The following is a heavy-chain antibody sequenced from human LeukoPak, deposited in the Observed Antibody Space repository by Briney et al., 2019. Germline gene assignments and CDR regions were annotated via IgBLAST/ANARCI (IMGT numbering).Heavy chain of an antibody. D-gene: IGHD2-15*01. J-gene: IGHJ4*02. CDR3: AREGNGGYCSGGSCAYDC. V-gene: IGHV3-23*01. CDR2: ISGSGGST. Sequence: GGSLRLSCAASGFTFSNYAMSWVRQAPGKGLEWVSAISGSGGSTYYADSVKGRFTISRDNSKNTLYLQMNSLRAEDTAVYYCAREGNGGYCSGGSCAYDCWGQGTLVTVSS. CDR1: GFTFSNYA.